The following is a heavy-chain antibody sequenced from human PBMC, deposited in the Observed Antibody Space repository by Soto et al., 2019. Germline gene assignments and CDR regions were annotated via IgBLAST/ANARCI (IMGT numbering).Heavy chain of an antibody. CDR2: ISGSGGST. CDR1: GFTFSSYA. CDR3: AKDGMVRGVMDY. Sequence: EVQLLESGGGLVQPGGSLRLSCAASGFTFSSYAMSWVRQAPGKGLQWVSTISGSGGSTYYADSVKGRFTISRDNSKNTLYLQMNSLRAEDTAVYYCAKDGMVRGVMDYLGQGTLVTVSS. V-gene: IGHV3-23*01. J-gene: IGHJ4*02. D-gene: IGHD3-10*01.